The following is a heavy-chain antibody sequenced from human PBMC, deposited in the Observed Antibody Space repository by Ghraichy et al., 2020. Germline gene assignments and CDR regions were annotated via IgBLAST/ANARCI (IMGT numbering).Heavy chain of an antibody. V-gene: IGHV3-30*02. CDR1: GFSFSSYG. CDR2: IRYDGGNK. D-gene: IGHD1-26*01. J-gene: IGHJ3*02. Sequence: GGSLRLSCAASGFSFSSYGMHWVRQAPGKGLEWVAFIRYDGGNKNYEDSVKGRFSIARDNSKNTLNLQMNSLRAEDTALYYCAKDRLDTIEGVGFFDIWGQGTMVIVS. CDR3: AKDRLDTIEGVGFFDI.